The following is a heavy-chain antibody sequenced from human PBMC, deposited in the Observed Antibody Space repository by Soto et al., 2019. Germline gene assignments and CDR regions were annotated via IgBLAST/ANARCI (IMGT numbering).Heavy chain of an antibody. V-gene: IGHV4-34*01. CDR2: INHSGST. J-gene: IGHJ4*02. Sequence: SETLSLTCAVYGGSFSGYYWSWIRQPPGKGLEWIGEINHSGSTNYNPSLKSRVTISVDTSKNQFSLKLSSVTAADTAVYYCARGRSNWNYSPVGSDYWGQGTLVTVSS. D-gene: IGHD1-7*01. CDR3: ARGRSNWNYSPVGSDY. CDR1: GGSFSGYY.